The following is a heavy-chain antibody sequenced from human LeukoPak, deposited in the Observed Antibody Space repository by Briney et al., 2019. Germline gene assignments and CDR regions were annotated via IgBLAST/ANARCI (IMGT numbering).Heavy chain of an antibody. J-gene: IGHJ6*03. V-gene: IGHV3-30*18. Sequence: GRSLRLSCAASGFTFSSYGMHWVRQAPGKGLEGVAVISYDGSNKYYADSVKGRFTISRDNSKNTLYLQMNSLRAEDTAVYYCANQYSSSWYRWYYYYMDVWGKGTTVTISS. CDR3: ANQYSSSWYRWYYYYMDV. CDR1: GFTFSSYG. D-gene: IGHD6-13*01. CDR2: ISYDGSNK.